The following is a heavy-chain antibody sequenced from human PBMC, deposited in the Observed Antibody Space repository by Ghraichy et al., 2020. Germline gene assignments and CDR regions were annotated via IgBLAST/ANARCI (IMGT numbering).Heavy chain of an antibody. V-gene: IGHV3-21*01. D-gene: IGHD2-21*02. CDR2: ISSSSSYI. CDR3: ASTLTAISYYYYYGMDV. J-gene: IGHJ6*02. CDR1: GFTFSSYS. Sequence: GESLNISCAASGFTFSSYSMNWVRQAPGKGLEWVSSISSSSSYIYYADSVKGRFTISRDNAKNSLYLQMNSLRAEDTAVYYCASTLTAISYYYYYGMDVWGQGTTVTVSS.